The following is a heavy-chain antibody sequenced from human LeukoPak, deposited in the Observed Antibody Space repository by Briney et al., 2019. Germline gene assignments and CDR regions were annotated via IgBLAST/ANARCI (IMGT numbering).Heavy chain of an antibody. J-gene: IGHJ4*02. CDR1: GGTFSSYT. CDR3: ASSPGGYSYGFYY. V-gene: IGHV1-69*02. D-gene: IGHD5-18*01. CDR2: IIPILGIA. Sequence: SVKVSCKASGGTFSSYTISWVRQAPGQGLEWMGRIIPILGIANYAQKFQGRATITADKSTSTAYMELSSLRSEDTAVYYCASSPGGYSYGFYYWGQGTLVTVSS.